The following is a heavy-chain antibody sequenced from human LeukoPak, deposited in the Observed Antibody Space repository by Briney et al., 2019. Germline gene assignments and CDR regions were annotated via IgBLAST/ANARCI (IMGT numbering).Heavy chain of an antibody. D-gene: IGHD5-24*01. CDR2: INPSGGST. V-gene: IGHV1-46*01. CDR3: ARAMVDGDGYNSKDY. J-gene: IGHJ4*02. Sequence: ASVKVSCKASGYTFTSYYMHWVRQAPGQGPEWMGIINPSGGSTSYAQKFQGRVTMTRDTSTSTVYMELSSLRSEDTAVYYCARAMVDGDGYNSKDYWGQGTLVTVSS. CDR1: GYTFTSYY.